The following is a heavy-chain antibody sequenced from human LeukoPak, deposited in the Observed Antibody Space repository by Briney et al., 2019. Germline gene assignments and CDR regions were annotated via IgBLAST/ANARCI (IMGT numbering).Heavy chain of an antibody. CDR3: AREQANSYYDFWSGQNSLLDY. Sequence: GGSLRLSCAASGFTFTSYGIHWVRQAPAKGLEWVAFIRYDGSNTFYADSVKGRFTFSRDNSKNMLYLQMNSLRAEDTAVYYCAREQANSYYDFWSGQNSLLDYWGQGTLVTVSS. CDR2: IRYDGSNT. J-gene: IGHJ4*02. CDR1: GFTFTSYG. D-gene: IGHD3-3*01. V-gene: IGHV3-30*02.